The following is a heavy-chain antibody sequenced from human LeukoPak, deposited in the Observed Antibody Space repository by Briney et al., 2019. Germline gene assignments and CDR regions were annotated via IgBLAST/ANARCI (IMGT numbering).Heavy chain of an antibody. D-gene: IGHD3-3*01. Sequence: GGSLRLSCAASGFTFSSYSMNWVRQAPGKGLEWVSYISSSSSTIYYADSVKGRFTISRDNAKNSLYLQMNSLRAEDTAVYYCASGVTIFGVVRFDYWGQGTLVTVSS. CDR3: ASGVTIFGVVRFDY. V-gene: IGHV3-48*01. J-gene: IGHJ4*02. CDR2: ISSSSSTI. CDR1: GFTFSSYS.